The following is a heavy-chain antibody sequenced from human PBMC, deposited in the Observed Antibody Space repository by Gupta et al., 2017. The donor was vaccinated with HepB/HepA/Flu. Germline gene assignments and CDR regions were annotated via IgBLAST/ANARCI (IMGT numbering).Heavy chain of an antibody. D-gene: IGHD2-15*01. Sequence: QVQLQESGPGLVKPSGTLSLTCAVSGGSISSSNWWSWARQPPGKGLEWIGEIYHSGSTNYNPSLKSRVTISVDKSKNQFSLKLSSVTAADTAVYYCARGPEVWYGYYYYGMDVWGQETTVTVSS. J-gene: IGHJ6*02. CDR2: IYHSGST. CDR3: ARGPEVWYGYYYYGMDV. CDR1: GGSISSSNW. V-gene: IGHV4-4*02.